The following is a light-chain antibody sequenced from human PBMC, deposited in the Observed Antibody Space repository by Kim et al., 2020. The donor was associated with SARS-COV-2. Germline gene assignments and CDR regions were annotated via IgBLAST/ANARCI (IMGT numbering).Light chain of an antibody. J-gene: IGLJ3*02. CDR3: KTWGSGIRV. V-gene: IGLV4-69*01. CDR1: SGKSSYA. Sequence: SDKDTSTRSSGKSSYAKGWNKEETEKGPRYLMKVNREGSHSKGDGSTDRFSGSSCGAERYLTISSLQSEDEADDYCKTWGSGIRVFGGGTKVTVL. CDR2: VNREGSH.